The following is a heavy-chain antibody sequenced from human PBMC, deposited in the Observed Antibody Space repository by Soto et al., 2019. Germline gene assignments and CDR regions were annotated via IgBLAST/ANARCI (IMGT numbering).Heavy chain of an antibody. D-gene: IGHD3-10*01. CDR3: ARDGADYYGSGSYFKPFDY. J-gene: IGHJ4*02. V-gene: IGHV3-11*06. Sequence: GGSLRLSCAASGFTFSDYYMSWIRQAPGKGLEWVSYISSSSSYTNYADSVKGRFTISRDNAKNSLYLQMNSLRAEDTAVYYCARDGADYYGSGSYFKPFDYWGQGTLVTVSS. CDR1: GFTFSDYY. CDR2: ISSSSSYT.